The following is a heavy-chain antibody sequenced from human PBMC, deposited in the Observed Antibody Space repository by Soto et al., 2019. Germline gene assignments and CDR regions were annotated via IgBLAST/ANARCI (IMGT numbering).Heavy chain of an antibody. CDR1: GLTFDDYT. J-gene: IGHJ3*02. Sequence: PGGSLRLSCAASGLTFDDYTMHWVRQAPGKGLEWVSLISWDSDSTYYADSVKGRFTISRDNAKNSLYLQMNSLRAEDTAVYYCARDLLWAFDIWGQGTMVTVSS. CDR2: ISWDSDST. CDR3: ARDLLWAFDI. V-gene: IGHV3-43*01.